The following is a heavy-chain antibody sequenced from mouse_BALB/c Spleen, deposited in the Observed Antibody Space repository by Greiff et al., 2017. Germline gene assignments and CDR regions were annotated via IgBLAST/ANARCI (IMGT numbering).Heavy chain of an antibody. J-gene: IGHJ3*01. CDR2: IDPNSGGT. CDR1: GYTFTSYW. V-gene: IGHV1-62-3*01. CDR3: TRDEYGRLQGFAY. D-gene: IGHD2-10*02. Sequence: QVHVKQSGAELVKPGASVKLSCKASGYTFTSYWMHWVKQRPGRGLEWIGRIDPNSGGTKYNEKFKSKATLTVEKPSSTAYMQLSSLTSEDSAVYYCTRDEYGRLQGFAYWGQGTLVTVSA.